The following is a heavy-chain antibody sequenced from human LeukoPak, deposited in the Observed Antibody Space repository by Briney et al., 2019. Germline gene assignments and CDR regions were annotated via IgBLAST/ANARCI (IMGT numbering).Heavy chain of an antibody. CDR1: GYTFTGYY. Sequence: GSVKVSCKASGYTFTGYYMHWVRQAPGQGLEWMGWINPNSGGKNYAQKFQGRVTMTRDTSISPAYMELSRLRSDDTAVYYCARDLPPKYYYDSSGYYRDYWGQGTLVTVSS. CDR2: INPNSGGK. D-gene: IGHD3-22*01. V-gene: IGHV1-2*02. CDR3: ARDLPPKYYYDSSGYYRDY. J-gene: IGHJ4*02.